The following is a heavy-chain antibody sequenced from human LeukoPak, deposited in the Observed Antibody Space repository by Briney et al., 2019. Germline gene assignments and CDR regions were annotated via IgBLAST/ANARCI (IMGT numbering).Heavy chain of an antibody. V-gene: IGHV4-59*01. CDR2: IYYSGST. Sequence: SETLSLTCTVSGGSISSSYWGWIRQPPGKGLEWIGYIYYSGSTNYNPSLKSRVTISVDTSKNQFSLKLNSVTAADTAVYYCARGGSRNFDYWGQGTLVTVSS. J-gene: IGHJ4*02. CDR1: GGSISSSY. D-gene: IGHD3-16*01. CDR3: ARGGSRNFDY.